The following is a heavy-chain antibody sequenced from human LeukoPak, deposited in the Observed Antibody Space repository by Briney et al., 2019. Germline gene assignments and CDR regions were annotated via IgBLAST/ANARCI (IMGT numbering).Heavy chain of an antibody. D-gene: IGHD3-3*01. CDR3: ARQRFLESYFDY. CDR2: ISNSGST. CDR1: GASISNYY. V-gene: IGHV4-59*08. Sequence: SETLSLTCTVSGASISNYYWSWIRQPPGKGLEWIGYISNSGSTNYNPSLKSRVTISVDTSKNQFSLRLNSVTAADPALYYCARQRFLESYFDYWGQGTLVTVSS. J-gene: IGHJ4*02.